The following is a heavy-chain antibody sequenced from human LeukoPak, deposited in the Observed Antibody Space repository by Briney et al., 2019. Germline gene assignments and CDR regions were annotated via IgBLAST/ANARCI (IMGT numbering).Heavy chain of an antibody. CDR3: AGDTGTGDYVFDY. V-gene: IGHV1-2*02. J-gene: IGHJ4*02. CDR2: INTKSGGT. Sequence: ASVKVSCKTSGYTFSAHFIHWVRQAPGQGPEWMGWINTKSGGTRYAQKFQGRVTVTRDTSISTADMELTSLTSDDTAVYYCAGDTGTGDYVFDYWGQGTLVTVSS. D-gene: IGHD4-17*01. CDR1: GYTFSAHF.